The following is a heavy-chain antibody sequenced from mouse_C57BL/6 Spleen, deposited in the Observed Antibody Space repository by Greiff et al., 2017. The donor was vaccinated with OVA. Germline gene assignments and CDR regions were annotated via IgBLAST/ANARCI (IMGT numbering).Heavy chain of an antibody. CDR2: IDPENGDT. J-gene: IGHJ4*01. Sequence: EVKLVESGAELVRPGASVKLSCTASGFNIKDDYMHWVKQRPEQGLEWIGWIDPENGDTEYASKFQGKATITADTSSNTAYLQLSSLTSEDTAVYYCTASNYGFYAMDYWGQGTSVTVSS. CDR3: TASNYGFYAMDY. CDR1: GFNIKDDY. D-gene: IGHD2-5*01. V-gene: IGHV14-4*01.